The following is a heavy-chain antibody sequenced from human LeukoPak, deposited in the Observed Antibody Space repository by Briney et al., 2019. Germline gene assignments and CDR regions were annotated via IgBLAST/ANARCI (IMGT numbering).Heavy chain of an antibody. CDR3: AKAPIGSTIDY. J-gene: IGHJ4*02. CDR2: IRYDGSNK. CDR1: GFTFSSDG. Sequence: GGSLRLSCAASGFTFSSDGVHWVRQAPGKGLEWVSFIRYDGSNKYYADSVKGRFTISRDNSKNTLYLQMNSLRAEDTAVYYCAKAPIGSTIDYWGQGTLVTVSS. D-gene: IGHD1-1*01. V-gene: IGHV3-30*02.